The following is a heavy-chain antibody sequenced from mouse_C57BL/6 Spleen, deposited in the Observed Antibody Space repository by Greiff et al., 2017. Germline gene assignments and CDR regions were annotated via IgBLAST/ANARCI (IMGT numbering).Heavy chain of an antibody. J-gene: IGHJ1*03. Sequence: EVQGVESGGGLVQPGGSLSLSCAASGFTFTDYYMSWVRQPPGKALEWLGFIRNKANGYTTEYSASVKGRFTISRDNSQSILYLQMNALRAEDSATYYCARSPYYYGSSYEYFDVWGTGTTVTVSS. CDR3: ARSPYYYGSSYEYFDV. CDR1: GFTFTDYY. D-gene: IGHD1-1*01. CDR2: IRNKANGYTT. V-gene: IGHV7-3*01.